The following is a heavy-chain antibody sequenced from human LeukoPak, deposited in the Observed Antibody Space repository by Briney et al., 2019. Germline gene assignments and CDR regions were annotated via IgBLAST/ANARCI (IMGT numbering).Heavy chain of an antibody. J-gene: IGHJ3*02. CDR3: ARDSASGSYRHAFDI. CDR2: ICISGSTI. V-gene: IGHV3-48*03. D-gene: IGHD1-26*01. CDR1: GFTFSSYE. Sequence: GGSLRLSCAASGFTFSSYEMNWVRQAPGKGLEWVSYICISGSTIDYADSVKGRFTISRDNAKNTLFLQMNSLRVEDTAVYYCARDSASGSYRHAFDIWGQGTMVTVSS.